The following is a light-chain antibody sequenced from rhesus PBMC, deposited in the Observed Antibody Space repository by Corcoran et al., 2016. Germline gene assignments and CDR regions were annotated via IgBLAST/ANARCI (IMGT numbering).Light chain of an antibody. CDR2: GAS. CDR1: QSVGSY. CDR3: QQSSNLWT. V-gene: IGKV3-24*04. J-gene: IGKJ1*01. Sequence: ETVVTQSPATLSLSPGERATLSCRASQSVGSYLAWYQQKPGQAPRLLIYGASSRATGSPDRFSGSVSGTDFTLPISRLEPEDVGVYYCQQSSNLWTFGQGTKVEIK.